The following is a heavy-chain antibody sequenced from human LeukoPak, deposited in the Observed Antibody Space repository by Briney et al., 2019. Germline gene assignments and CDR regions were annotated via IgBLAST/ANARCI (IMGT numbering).Heavy chain of an antibody. Sequence: GGSLRLSCAASGFTFSSYSMNWVRQAPGKGLEWVSYITFSSSIIYYADSVKGRFTISRDNAKNSLYLQMNSLRAEDTAVYHCARGYSNYGYTFDMWGQGTMVTVSS. CDR1: GFTFSSYS. D-gene: IGHD4-11*01. V-gene: IGHV3-48*04. CDR3: ARGYSNYGYTFDM. J-gene: IGHJ3*02. CDR2: ITFSSSII.